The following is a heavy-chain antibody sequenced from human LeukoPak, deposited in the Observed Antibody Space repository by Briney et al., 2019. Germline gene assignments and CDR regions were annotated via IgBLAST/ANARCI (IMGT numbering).Heavy chain of an antibody. J-gene: IGHJ5*02. Sequence: GGSLRLSCAASGFTFSSYWMSWVRQAPGKGLEWVANIKQDGSEKYYVDSVKGRFTVSRDNAKNSLYLQMNSLRAEDTAVYYCARNRYYYGSNSGWFDPWGQGTLVTVSS. CDR1: GFTFSSYW. CDR2: IKQDGSEK. D-gene: IGHD3-22*01. V-gene: IGHV3-7*01. CDR3: ARNRYYYGSNSGWFDP.